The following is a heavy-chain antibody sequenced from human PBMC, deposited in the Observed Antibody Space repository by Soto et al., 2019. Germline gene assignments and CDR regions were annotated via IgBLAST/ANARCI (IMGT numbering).Heavy chain of an antibody. V-gene: IGHV4-31*03. CDR2: IYYSGST. D-gene: IGHD2-15*01. CDR3: ARGLVVLADVLDLFDP. J-gene: IGHJ5*02. CDR1: GGSISSGGYY. Sequence: PWENLYLTCTVSGGSISSGGYYWSWIRQNPGKGLEWIGYIYYSGSTYYNPSLKSRVTISVDTSKNQFSLKLSSVTAADTAVYYCARGLVVLADVLDLFDPWGQGTLVTGSS.